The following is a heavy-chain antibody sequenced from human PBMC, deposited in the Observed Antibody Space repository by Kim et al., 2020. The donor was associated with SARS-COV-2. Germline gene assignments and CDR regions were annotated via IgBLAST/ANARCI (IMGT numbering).Heavy chain of an antibody. J-gene: IGHJ5*01. CDR1: GFTFSSYA. CDR2: ISYDGSNK. Sequence: GGSLRLSCAASGFTFSSYAMHWVRQAPGKGLEWVAVISYDGSNKYYVDSVKGRFTISRDNSKNTXYLQMNSLXAEGTXVYYCARRGEXXYGXXWFDXXG. V-gene: IGHV3-30*04. D-gene: IGHD4-17*01. CDR3: ARRGEXXYGXXWFDX.